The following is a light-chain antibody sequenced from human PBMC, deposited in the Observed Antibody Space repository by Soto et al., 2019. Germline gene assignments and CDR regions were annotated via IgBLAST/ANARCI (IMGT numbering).Light chain of an antibody. J-gene: IGLJ1*01. CDR1: RYNIGGTS. Sequence: QTVLSHPPPVSAAAGQKITISCLVNRYNIGGTSVPCYQQLPGTAPKLLIYDDNKRPSGIPDRFSVSMSGTSATLGITGFQTGDEADYYCGSWDSSLSAYVFGTGTKVTVL. V-gene: IGLV1-51*01. CDR2: DDN. CDR3: GSWDSSLSAYV.